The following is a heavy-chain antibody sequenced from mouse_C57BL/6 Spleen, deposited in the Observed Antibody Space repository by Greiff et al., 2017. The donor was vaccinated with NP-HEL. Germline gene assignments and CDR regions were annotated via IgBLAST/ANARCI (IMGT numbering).Heavy chain of an antibody. CDR2: INPNNGGT. CDR3: ARPELRLRWYFDV. J-gene: IGHJ1*03. V-gene: IGHV1-18*01. Sequence: VQLQQSGPELVKPGASVKIPCKASGYTFTDYNMDWVKQSHGKSLEWIGDINPNNGGTIYNQKFKGKATLTVDKSSSTAYMELRSLTSEDTAVYYCARPELRLRWYFDVWGTGTTVTVSS. D-gene: IGHD3-2*02. CDR1: GYTFTDYN.